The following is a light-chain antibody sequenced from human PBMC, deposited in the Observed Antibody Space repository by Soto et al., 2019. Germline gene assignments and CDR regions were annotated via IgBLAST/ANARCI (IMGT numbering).Light chain of an antibody. CDR2: KAS. V-gene: IGKV1-5*03. Sequence: DIQMTQSPSTLSASVGDRVTITCRASQSISSWLAWYQQKPGKAPKLLIYKASSLESGVPSRFSGSGSGTEFTLTIRSLQPDDFESYYCQQYNSLHTFGQGTKLEIK. J-gene: IGKJ2*01. CDR1: QSISSW. CDR3: QQYNSLHT.